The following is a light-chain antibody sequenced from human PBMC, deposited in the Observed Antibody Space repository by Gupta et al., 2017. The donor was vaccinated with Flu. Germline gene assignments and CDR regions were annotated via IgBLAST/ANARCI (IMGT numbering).Light chain of an antibody. Sequence: SPSHMSASAGDRVTITCRDSKNIHKWLAWYQQKPVQAPTRIIYKASKGQTGDPQRFSGCGYLKDFTLTISSRQHDDFAHYFFQQYNTYPSFGQGTKLE. J-gene: IGKJ2*01. V-gene: IGKV1-5*03. CDR1: KNIHKW. CDR3: QQYNTYPS. CDR2: KAS.